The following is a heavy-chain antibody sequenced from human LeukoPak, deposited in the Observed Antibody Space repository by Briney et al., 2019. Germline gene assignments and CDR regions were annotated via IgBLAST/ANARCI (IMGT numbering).Heavy chain of an antibody. D-gene: IGHD4-17*01. CDR2: ITGSGGWA. CDR1: GLTFSNYA. J-gene: IGHJ3*02. Sequence: PGGSLRLSCAASGLTFSNYAMMWLRQAPGKGLEWVSAITGSGGWALYADSVKGRFTIPRDNSKNTLYLQMSSLRAEDTAVYYCAKDPNGDYIGAFDIWGQGTMVTVSS. CDR3: AKDPNGDYIGAFDI. V-gene: IGHV3-23*01.